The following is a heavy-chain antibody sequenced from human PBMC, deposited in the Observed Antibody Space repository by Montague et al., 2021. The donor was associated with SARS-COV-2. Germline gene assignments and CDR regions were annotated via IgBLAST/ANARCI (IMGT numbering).Heavy chain of an antibody. V-gene: IGHV4-4*07. CDR2: IYTSGST. Sequence: SETLSLTCAVSGGSISSDYWSWIRQPAGKGLDWIGRIYTSGSTDYNPSLKSRVNMSLDTSKNQFSLKLSSVTAADTAVHYCARDRRYCSGTSCYTGYYYYFMDVWGRGSAVTVSS. CDR1: GGSISSDY. CDR3: ARDRRYCSGTSCYTGYYYYFMDV. D-gene: IGHD2-2*02. J-gene: IGHJ6*03.